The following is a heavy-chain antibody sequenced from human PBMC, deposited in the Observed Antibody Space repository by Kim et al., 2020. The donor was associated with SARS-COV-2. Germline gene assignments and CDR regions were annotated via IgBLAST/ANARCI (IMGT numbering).Heavy chain of an antibody. CDR3: ARKRSFWSGYYDY. D-gene: IGHD3-3*01. Sequence: YNPSLKSRVTISVDTSKNQFSLKLSPVTAADTAVYYCARKRSFWSGYYDYWGQGTLVTVSS. V-gene: IGHV4-34*01. J-gene: IGHJ4*02.